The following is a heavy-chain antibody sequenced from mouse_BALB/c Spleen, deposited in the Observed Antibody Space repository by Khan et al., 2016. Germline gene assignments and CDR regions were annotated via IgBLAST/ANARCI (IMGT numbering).Heavy chain of an antibody. CDR3: TRSPTATRYFDV. V-gene: IGHV3-2*02. CDR1: GYSITSDYA. Sequence: VQLQQSGPGLVKPSQSLSLTCTVTGYSITSDYAWNWIRQFPGNKLEWMGYIRYSGSTTYNPSLKSRISITRDTSKNQFFLQLYSVTTEDTATXYCTRSPTATRYFDVWGEGTTVTVSS. J-gene: IGHJ1*01. CDR2: IRYSGST. D-gene: IGHD1-2*01.